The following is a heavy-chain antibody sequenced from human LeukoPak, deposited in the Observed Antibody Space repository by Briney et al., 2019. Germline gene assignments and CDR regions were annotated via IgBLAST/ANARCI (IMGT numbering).Heavy chain of an antibody. J-gene: IGHJ4*02. CDR1: GFTFSRYG. Sequence: HPGGSLRLSCAASGFTFSRYGMHWVRQAPGKGLEWVAVISYDGSNKYYADSVKGRFTISRDNSKNTLYLQMNSLRAEDTAVYYCARRAGAYSHPYDYWGQGTLVTVSS. D-gene: IGHD4/OR15-4a*01. V-gene: IGHV3-30*03. CDR3: ARRAGAYSHPYDY. CDR2: ISYDGSNK.